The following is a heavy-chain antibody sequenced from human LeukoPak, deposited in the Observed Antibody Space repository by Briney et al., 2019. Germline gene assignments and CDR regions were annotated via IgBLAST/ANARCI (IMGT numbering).Heavy chain of an antibody. V-gene: IGHV3-23*01. CDR1: GFAFSTYV. Sequence: GGSLRLSCAASGFAFSTYVMSWVRQAPGKGLDWVSAIGTSGGTTYYADSVKGRFTISRDNSKDTLYLQMNSLRAEDTAVYYCARVDYYGSGGIFDPWGQGILVTVSS. D-gene: IGHD3-10*01. J-gene: IGHJ5*02. CDR3: ARVDYYGSGGIFDP. CDR2: IGTSGGTT.